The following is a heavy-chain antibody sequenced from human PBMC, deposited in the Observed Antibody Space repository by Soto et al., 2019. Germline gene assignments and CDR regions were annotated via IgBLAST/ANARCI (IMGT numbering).Heavy chain of an antibody. J-gene: IGHJ5*02. Sequence: NPSETLSLTCTFSGGSIRIGVYDWSWIRQHPGRGLEWIAYIYYSGSTYYNPSPKSRVTMSLDTSKNQFSLKLSSVTAADTAVYYCARGRAGFFWSGSRDNWFDPWGQGTLVTVS. V-gene: IGHV4-31*03. CDR3: ARGRAGFFWSGSRDNWFDP. CDR2: IYYSGST. D-gene: IGHD3-3*01. CDR1: GGSIRIGVYD.